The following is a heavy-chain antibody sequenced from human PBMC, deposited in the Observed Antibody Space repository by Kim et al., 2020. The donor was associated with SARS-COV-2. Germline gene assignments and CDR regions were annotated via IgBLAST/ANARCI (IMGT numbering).Heavy chain of an antibody. CDR3: ASPGSSSWYSYYYGMDV. J-gene: IGHJ6*02. V-gene: IGHV4-34*01. Sequence: SETLSLTCAVYGGSFSGYYWSWIRQPPGKGLEWIGEINHSGSTNYNPSLKSRVTISVDTSRNQFSLKLSSVTAADTAVYYCASPGSSSWYSYYYGMDVWGQGTTVTVS. D-gene: IGHD6-13*01. CDR2: INHSGST. CDR1: GGSFSGYY.